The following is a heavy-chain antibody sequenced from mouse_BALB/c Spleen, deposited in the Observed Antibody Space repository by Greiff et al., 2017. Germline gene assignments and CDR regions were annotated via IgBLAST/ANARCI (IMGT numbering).Heavy chain of an antibody. Sequence: KQPGSELVRPGASVKLSCKASGYTFTSYWMHWVKQRHGQGLEWIGNIYPGSGSTNYDEKFKSKGTLTVDTSSSTAYMHLSSLTSEDSAVYYCTREGTYYRYDGYYFDYWGQGTTLTVSS. V-gene: IGHV1S22*01. J-gene: IGHJ2*01. D-gene: IGHD2-14*01. CDR1: GYTFTSYW. CDR3: TREGTYYRYDGYYFDY. CDR2: IYPGSGST.